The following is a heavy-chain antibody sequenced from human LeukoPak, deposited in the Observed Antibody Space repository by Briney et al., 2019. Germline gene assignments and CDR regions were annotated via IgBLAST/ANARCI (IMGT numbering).Heavy chain of an antibody. V-gene: IGHV1-18*01. Sequence: ASVKVSCKASGYTFTSYGISWVRQARGQGLEWMGWISAYNGHTKYAQKIQGRVTITTDTSTSTAYMELRSLRSDDTAVYFCAREVRGSYDYWGQGSLVTVSS. CDR1: GYTFTSYG. J-gene: IGHJ4*02. CDR2: ISAYNGHT. D-gene: IGHD3-10*01. CDR3: AREVRGSYDY.